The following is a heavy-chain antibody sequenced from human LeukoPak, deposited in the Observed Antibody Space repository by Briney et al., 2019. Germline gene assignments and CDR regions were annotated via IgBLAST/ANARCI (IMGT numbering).Heavy chain of an antibody. D-gene: IGHD1-26*01. CDR3: ARLKYSGSYVDLDY. CDR2: INPNSGGT. CDR1: CYTFTGYY. J-gene: IGHJ4*02. Sequence: GSSVNVSCNAFCYTFTGYYMHWVRQALGLVLEWMGWINPNSGGTNYAQKFQGRVTMTRDTSISTAYMELSRLRSDDPAVYYCARLKYSGSYVDLDYWGQGTLVTVSS. V-gene: IGHV1-2*02.